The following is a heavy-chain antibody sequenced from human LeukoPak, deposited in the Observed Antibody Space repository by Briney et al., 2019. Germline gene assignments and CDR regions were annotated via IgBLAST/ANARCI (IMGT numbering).Heavy chain of an antibody. CDR1: GGSISSGSYY. V-gene: IGHV4-61*01. Sequence: SETLSLTCTVSGGSISSGSYYWSWIRQPPGKGLEWIGYIYYSGSTNYNPSLKSRVTISVDTSKNQFSLKLSSVTAADTAVYYCARDTYYYDSSGYSPLFDYWGQGTLVTVSS. J-gene: IGHJ4*02. D-gene: IGHD3-22*01. CDR2: IYYSGST. CDR3: ARDTYYYDSSGYSPLFDY.